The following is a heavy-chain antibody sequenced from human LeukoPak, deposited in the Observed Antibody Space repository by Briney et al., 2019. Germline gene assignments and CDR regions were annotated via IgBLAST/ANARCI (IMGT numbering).Heavy chain of an antibody. CDR3: ARVDTSNSPSDY. J-gene: IGHJ4*02. CDR2: IYPGDSDT. Sequence: GGSLEISWKGSGYSFNSYWIGWVRQMPGKGLEWMGIIYPGDSDTRYSPSFQGQVTISADKSISTPSLQWSSLKTSDTAMYYCARVDTSNSPSDYWGQGTLVTVSS. V-gene: IGHV5-51*01. D-gene: IGHD6-6*01. CDR1: GYSFNSYW.